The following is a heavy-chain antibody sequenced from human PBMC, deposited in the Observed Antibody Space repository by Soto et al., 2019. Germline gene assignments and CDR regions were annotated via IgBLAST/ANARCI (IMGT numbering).Heavy chain of an antibody. CDR3: AKFFVETGGSSGWPWSFHY. CDR2: ISGSGGTT. J-gene: IGHJ4*02. V-gene: IGHV3-23*01. D-gene: IGHD6-25*01. Sequence: EVQLLESGGGLVQPGRSLRLSCAASGFTFSSYAMSWVRQAPGKGLEWVSAISGSGGTTYYADSVKGRFTISRDHSKISLFLQMNSLRAEDTAVYYCAKFFVETGGSSGWPWSFHYWGQGTLVTVSS. CDR1: GFTFSSYA.